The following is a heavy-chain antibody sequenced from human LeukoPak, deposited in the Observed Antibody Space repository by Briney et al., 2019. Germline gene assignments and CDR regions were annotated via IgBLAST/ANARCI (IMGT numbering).Heavy chain of an antibody. Sequence: GGSLRLSCSASGFTFSSYGMPWVRQAPGKGLEWVAAISYDGSNKYYTDSVKGRFTISRDNSKNTLYLQMNSLRAADTDVYYCAKDRGYYDSSGPYYYYGMDVWGQGTTVTVSS. CDR3: AKDRGYYDSSGPYYYYGMDV. CDR2: ISYDGSNK. D-gene: IGHD3-22*01. V-gene: IGHV3-30*18. CDR1: GFTFSSYG. J-gene: IGHJ6*02.